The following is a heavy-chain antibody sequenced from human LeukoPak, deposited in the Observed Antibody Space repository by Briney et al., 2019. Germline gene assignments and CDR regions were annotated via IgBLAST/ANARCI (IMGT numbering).Heavy chain of an antibody. Sequence: SETLSLTCTVSGYSISSGYYWGWIRQPPGKGLEWIGSIYHSGSTYYNPSLKSRVTISVDTSKNQFSLKLSSVTAADTAVYYCARRFTGTLDYRGQGTLVTVSS. CDR3: ARRFTGTLDY. V-gene: IGHV4-38-2*02. J-gene: IGHJ4*02. D-gene: IGHD1-1*01. CDR2: IYHSGST. CDR1: GYSISSGYY.